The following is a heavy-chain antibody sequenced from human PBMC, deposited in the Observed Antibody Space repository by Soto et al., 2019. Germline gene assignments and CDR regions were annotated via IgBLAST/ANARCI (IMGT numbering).Heavy chain of an antibody. CDR3: ARGGPRIDAAIVNWGDWLDP. V-gene: IGHV4-34*01. J-gene: IGHJ5*02. CDR2: INHSGST. D-gene: IGHD3-16*02. Sequence: SETLSLTCAFYVGSFSGYYWSWIRQPPGKGLEWIGEINHSGSTNYNPSLKSRVTISVDTSKNQFSLKLSSVTAADTAVYYCARGGPRIDAAIVNWGDWLDPWGQGTRVTVYS. CDR1: VGSFSGYY.